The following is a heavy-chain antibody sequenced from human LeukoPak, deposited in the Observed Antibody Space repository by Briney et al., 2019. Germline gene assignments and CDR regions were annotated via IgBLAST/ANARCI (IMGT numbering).Heavy chain of an antibody. D-gene: IGHD2-21*01. Sequence: SVKVSCKASGGTFSSYAISWVRQAPGQGLEWIGRIIPIFGTANYAQKFQGRVTITADESTSTAYMELSSLRSEDTAVYYCAREGYCGGDCYSFDYWGQGTLVTVSS. CDR2: IIPIFGTA. CDR1: GGTFSSYA. J-gene: IGHJ4*02. V-gene: IGHV1-69*13. CDR3: AREGYCGGDCYSFDY.